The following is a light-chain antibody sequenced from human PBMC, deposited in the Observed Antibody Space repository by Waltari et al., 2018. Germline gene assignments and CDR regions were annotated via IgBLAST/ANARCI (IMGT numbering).Light chain of an antibody. V-gene: IGKV1-39*01. Sequence: QMTQSPSSLSASVVDRVTITCRASQSISTYLNWYQQKPGKAPNLLIYAASSLQSGVPSRFSGSGSGTDFTLTISSLQPEDFATYYCQQSYSPLTFGGGTKVEIK. J-gene: IGKJ4*01. CDR2: AAS. CDR3: QQSYSPLT. CDR1: QSISTY.